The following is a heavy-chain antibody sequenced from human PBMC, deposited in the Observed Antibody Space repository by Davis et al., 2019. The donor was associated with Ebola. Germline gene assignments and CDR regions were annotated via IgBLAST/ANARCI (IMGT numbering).Heavy chain of an antibody. V-gene: IGHV5-51*01. CDR3: ARLPVGLMVYVRGYFDY. D-gene: IGHD2-8*01. Sequence: PGGSLRLSCKGSGYSFTNYWIGWVRKMPGKGLEWMGIIYPGDSDTRYSPSFQGQVTISADKSISTAYLQWSSLKASDTAMYYCARLPVGLMVYVRGYFDYWGQGTLVTVSS. CDR1: GYSFTNYW. CDR2: IYPGDSDT. J-gene: IGHJ4*02.